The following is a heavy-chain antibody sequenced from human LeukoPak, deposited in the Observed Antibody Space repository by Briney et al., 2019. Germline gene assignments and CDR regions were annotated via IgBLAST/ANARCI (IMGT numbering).Heavy chain of an antibody. CDR1: GFTFSSYS. J-gene: IGHJ3*02. CDR2: ISSSSSTI. CDR3: ARDLTVVVVAASDHDAFDI. V-gene: IGHV3-48*01. Sequence: GGSLRLSCAASGFTFSSYSMNWVRQAPGKGLVWVSYISSSSSTIYYADSVKGRFTISRDNAKNSLYLQMNSLRAEDTAVYYCARDLTVVVVAASDHDAFDIWGQGTMVTVSS. D-gene: IGHD2-15*01.